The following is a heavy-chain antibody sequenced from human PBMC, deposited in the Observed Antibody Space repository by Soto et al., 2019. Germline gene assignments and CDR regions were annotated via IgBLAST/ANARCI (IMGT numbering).Heavy chain of an antibody. CDR2: IYPGDSDT. CDR1: GYSFTSYW. Sequence: GESLKISCKGSGYSFTSYWIGWVRQMPGKGLEWMGIIYPGDSDTRYSPSFQGQVTISADKSISTAYLQWSSLKASDTAMYYCARMGRARKGWDYYYGMDVWGQGTTVTVSS. J-gene: IGHJ6*02. V-gene: IGHV5-51*01. D-gene: IGHD3-16*01. CDR3: ARMGRARKGWDYYYGMDV.